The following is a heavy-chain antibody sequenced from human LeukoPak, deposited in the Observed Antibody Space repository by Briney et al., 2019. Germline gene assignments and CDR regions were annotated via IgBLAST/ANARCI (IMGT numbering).Heavy chain of an antibody. D-gene: IGHD2-2*02. V-gene: IGHV3-7*01. CDR2: IKEDGSET. CDR1: GFTFSTSW. CDR3: ASTPTSRYCSSTSCYIPPFDI. J-gene: IGHJ3*02. Sequence: AGGSLRLSCAASGFTFSTSWMSWVRQAPGKRLEWVANIKEDGSETYYVGSVKGRFTISRDNAKNSLYLQMNSLRAEDTAVYYCASTPTSRYCSSTSCYIPPFDIWGQGTMVTVSS.